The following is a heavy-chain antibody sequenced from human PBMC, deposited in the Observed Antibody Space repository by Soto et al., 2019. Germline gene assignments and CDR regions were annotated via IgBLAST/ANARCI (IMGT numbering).Heavy chain of an antibody. V-gene: IGHV3-64*04. CDR3: GTMISAPGALEC. CDR2: IGHNGWTT. J-gene: IGHJ4*02. CDR1: VLTLITHT. Sequence: GTLRVSGSVSVLTLITHTIHWVRQAPGKGLEYVSAIGHNGWTTYYADSVRGRFTVSTDISKSTVYLQMTTLRRGDKAIYYCGTMISAPGALECWGQGTPVTVSS. D-gene: IGHD3-22*01.